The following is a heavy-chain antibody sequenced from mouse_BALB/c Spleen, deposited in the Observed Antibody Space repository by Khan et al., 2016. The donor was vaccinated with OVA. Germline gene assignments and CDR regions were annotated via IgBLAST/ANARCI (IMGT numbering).Heavy chain of an antibody. CDR2: IDPENGET. Sequence: VQLQQSGAEFVRPGALVKLSCKASGFNIKDYYIHWVKQRPEQGLEWIGWIDPENGETVYDPKFQGKASITADTSSNTAYLQLSSLTSEDTAVYYCASSGYFAWFAYWGQGTLVTVSA. V-gene: IGHV14-1*02. CDR3: ASSGYFAWFAY. J-gene: IGHJ3*01. CDR1: GFNIKDYY.